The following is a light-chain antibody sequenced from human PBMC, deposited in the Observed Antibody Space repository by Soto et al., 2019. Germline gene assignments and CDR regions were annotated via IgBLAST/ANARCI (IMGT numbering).Light chain of an antibody. CDR2: GTN. CDR3: VLYIGSGISV. Sequence: QAVVTQEPSFSVSPGGTVTLTCGWSSVSVSTSNYPSWYQQTPGQAPRMLIYGTNTRSSGVPDRFSGSILGNKAALTITGAQADDESDYYCVLYIGSGISVFGGGTKVTVL. CDR1: SVSVSTSNY. V-gene: IGLV8-61*01. J-gene: IGLJ2*01.